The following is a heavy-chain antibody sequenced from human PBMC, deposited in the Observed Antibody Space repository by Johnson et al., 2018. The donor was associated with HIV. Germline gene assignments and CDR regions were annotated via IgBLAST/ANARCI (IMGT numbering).Heavy chain of an antibody. CDR1: AFTFSSYD. Sequence: QVQLVESGGGLVQPGGSLRLSCAASAFTFSSYDMHWVRQAPGKGLEWVAFIRSDGSNKYYADSVKGRFTISRDNAKNSLYLQMNSLRAEDTAVYYCARDPEIAARADAFDIWGQGTMVTVSS. CDR3: ARDPEIAARADAFDI. V-gene: IGHV3-30*02. J-gene: IGHJ3*02. CDR2: IRSDGSNK. D-gene: IGHD6-6*01.